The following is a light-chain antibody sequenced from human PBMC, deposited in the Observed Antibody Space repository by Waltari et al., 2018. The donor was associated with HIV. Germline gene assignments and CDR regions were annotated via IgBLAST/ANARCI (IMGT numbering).Light chain of an antibody. Sequence: QSVLTQPPSASGTTGQRVTISCSGSSTNIGSKYGYWCQHFPGTAPKLLIYRNNQRPSGVPDRFAGSKSGTSASLAISGLRSEDEADYYCASWDDSLSAWVFGGGTKLTVL. CDR3: ASWDDSLSAWV. J-gene: IGLJ3*02. CDR2: RNN. V-gene: IGLV1-47*01. CDR1: STNIGSKY.